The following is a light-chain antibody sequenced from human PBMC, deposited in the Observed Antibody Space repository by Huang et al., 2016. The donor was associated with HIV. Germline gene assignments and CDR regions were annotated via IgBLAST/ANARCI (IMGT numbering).Light chain of an antibody. CDR3: QQYKSFPWT. CDR2: DAS. Sequence: DIQMTQSPSTLSASVGDRVTITCRATQSISTWLAWYQQKPGKAPNLLIYDASSLQSGVPLRFSGSGSGTEFTLNISSLQPDDFATYYCQQYKSFPWTFGQGTKVEI. V-gene: IGKV1-5*01. CDR1: QSISTW. J-gene: IGKJ1*01.